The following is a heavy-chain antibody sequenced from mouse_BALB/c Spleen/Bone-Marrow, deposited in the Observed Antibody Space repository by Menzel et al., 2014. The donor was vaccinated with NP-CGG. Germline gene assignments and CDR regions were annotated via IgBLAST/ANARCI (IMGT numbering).Heavy chain of an antibody. J-gene: IGHJ3*01. V-gene: IGHV1-67*01. CDR3: ASPIYYGNYEGFAY. D-gene: IGHD2-1*01. CDR2: ISTYSGNT. CDR1: GYTFTDYA. Sequence: QVQLKDSGPELVRPGVSVKISCKGSGYTFTDYAMHWVKQSHAKSLEWIGVISTYSGNTNYNQKFKGKATMTVDKSSSTAYLELDRLTSEDSAIYYCASPIYYGNYEGFAYWGQGTLVTVSA.